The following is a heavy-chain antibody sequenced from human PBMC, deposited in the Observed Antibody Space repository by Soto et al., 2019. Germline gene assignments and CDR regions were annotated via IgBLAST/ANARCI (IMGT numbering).Heavy chain of an antibody. CDR1: GYSFTSYW. D-gene: IGHD3-3*01. CDR3: ARDPGGTDFAEWTYYFDY. V-gene: IGHV5-51*01. J-gene: IGHJ4*02. CDR2: IYPGDSDT. Sequence: GESLKISCKGSGYSFTSYWIGWVRQMPGKGLEWMGIIYPGDSDTRYSPSFQGQVTISADKSISTAYLQWSSLKASDTAMYYCARDPGGTDFAEWTYYFDYWGQGTLVTVSS.